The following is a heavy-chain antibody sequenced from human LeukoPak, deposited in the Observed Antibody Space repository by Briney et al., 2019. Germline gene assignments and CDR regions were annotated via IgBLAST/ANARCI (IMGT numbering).Heavy chain of an antibody. CDR1: GYTFTSYG. V-gene: IGHV1-18*01. J-gene: IGHJ5*02. Sequence: GASGKVSCKASGYTFTSYGITWVRQAPGQGLEWMGWISAYNGNTNYAQKLQGRVTMTTDTSTSTAYMELRSLRSDDTAVYYCARVSYSSGRGWFDPWGQGTLVTVSS. CDR2: ISAYNGNT. CDR3: ARVSYSSGRGWFDP. D-gene: IGHD6-19*01.